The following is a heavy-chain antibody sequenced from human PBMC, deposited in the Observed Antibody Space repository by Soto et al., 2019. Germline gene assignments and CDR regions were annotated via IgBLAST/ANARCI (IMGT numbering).Heavy chain of an antibody. V-gene: IGHV3-33*01. CDR2: IWYDGSNK. CDR1: GFTFSSYG. CDR3: ARDRDWNQPNYFDY. J-gene: IGHJ4*02. D-gene: IGHD1-1*01. Sequence: PGGSLILSCAAAGFTFSSYGMHWVRQAPGKGLEWVAVIWYDGSNKYYADSVKGRFTISRDNSKNTLYLQMNSLRAEDTAVYYCARDRDWNQPNYFDYWGQGTLVTVSS.